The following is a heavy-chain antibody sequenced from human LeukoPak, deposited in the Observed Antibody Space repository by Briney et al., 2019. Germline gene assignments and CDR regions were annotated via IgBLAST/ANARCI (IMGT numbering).Heavy chain of an antibody. D-gene: IGHD2-2*02. CDR1: GYTFTSYY. CDR2: INPSGGST. V-gene: IGHV1-46*03. Sequence: ASVTVSCKASGYTFTSYYMHWVRQAPGQGLEWMGLINPSGGSTSYAQKFQGRVTMTRDTSTSTVYMELSSLRSEDTAVYYCARRGYCSSTSCYTKSWFDPWGQGTLVTVSS. J-gene: IGHJ5*02. CDR3: ARRGYCSSTSCYTKSWFDP.